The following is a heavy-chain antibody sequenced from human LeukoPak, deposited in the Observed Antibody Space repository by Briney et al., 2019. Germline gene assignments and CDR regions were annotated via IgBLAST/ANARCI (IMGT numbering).Heavy chain of an antibody. CDR2: ISGSGGST. CDR3: ASQLGKYYYYYMDV. D-gene: IGHD6-6*01. J-gene: IGHJ6*03. Sequence: GSLRLSCAASGFPFSSYAMSWVRQAPGKGLEWVSAISGSGGSTYYADSVKGRFTISRDNSKNTLYLQMNSLRAEDTAVYYCASQLGKYYYYYMDVWGKGTTVTVSS. CDR1: GFPFSSYA. V-gene: IGHV3-23*01.